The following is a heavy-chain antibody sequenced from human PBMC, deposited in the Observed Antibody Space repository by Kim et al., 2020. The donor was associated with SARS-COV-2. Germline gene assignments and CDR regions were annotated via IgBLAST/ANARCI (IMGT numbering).Heavy chain of an antibody. CDR1: GYTFTSYA. J-gene: IGHJ4*02. CDR2: INAGNGNT. V-gene: IGHV1-3*01. D-gene: IGHD3-22*01. Sequence: ASVKVSCKASGYTFTSYAMHWVRQAPGQRLEWMGWINAGNGNTKYSQKFQGRVTITRDTSASTAYMELSSLRSEDTAVYYCAREGISGDDDYYDSSGYESLDYWGQGTLVTVSS. CDR3: AREGISGDDDYYDSSGYESLDY.